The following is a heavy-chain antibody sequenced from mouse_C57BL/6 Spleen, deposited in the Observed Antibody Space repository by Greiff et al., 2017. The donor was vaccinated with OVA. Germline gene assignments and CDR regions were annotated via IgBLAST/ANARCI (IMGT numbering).Heavy chain of an antibody. CDR1: GYTFTDYE. Sequence: QVQLQQSGAELVRPGASVTLSCKTSGYTFTDYEMHWVKQTPVHGLEWIGAIDPETGGTAYNQKFKGKAILTADKSSSTAYMELRSLTSEDSAVYYCTRRPPGYWGQGTTLTVSS. CDR2: IDPETGGT. J-gene: IGHJ2*01. V-gene: IGHV1-15*01. CDR3: TRRPPGY.